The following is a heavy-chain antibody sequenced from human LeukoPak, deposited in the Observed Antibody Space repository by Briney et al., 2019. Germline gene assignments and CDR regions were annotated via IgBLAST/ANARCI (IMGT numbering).Heavy chain of an antibody. Sequence: SETLSLTCAVYGGSFSGYYWSWIPQPPGKGLEWIGEINHSGSTNYNPSLKSRVTISVDTSKNQFSLKLSSVTAADTAVYYCARGEWLRSWFAYWGQGTLVTVSS. CDR3: ARGEWLRSWFAY. J-gene: IGHJ4*02. CDR1: GGSFSGYY. V-gene: IGHV4-34*01. D-gene: IGHD5-12*01. CDR2: INHSGST.